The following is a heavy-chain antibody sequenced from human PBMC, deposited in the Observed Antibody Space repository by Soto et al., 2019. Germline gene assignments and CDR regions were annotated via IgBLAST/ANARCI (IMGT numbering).Heavy chain of an antibody. J-gene: IGHJ4*02. Sequence: QMQLVQSGPEVKKPGTSVKVSCKASGFTFTSSAMQWVRQARGQRLEWIGWIVVGSGNTNYAQKFQERVTITRDMSTSTAYMELSSLRSEDTAVYYCAADLNYYGSGSYYPSFDYWGQGTLVTVSS. CDR2: IVVGSGNT. CDR3: AADLNYYGSGSYYPSFDY. D-gene: IGHD3-10*01. CDR1: GFTFTSSA. V-gene: IGHV1-58*02.